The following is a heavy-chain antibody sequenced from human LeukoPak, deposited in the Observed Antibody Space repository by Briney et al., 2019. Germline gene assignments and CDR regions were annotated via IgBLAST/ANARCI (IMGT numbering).Heavy chain of an antibody. D-gene: IGHD3-10*01. CDR3: ARAHYGSGSYGLDY. V-gene: IGHV3-48*01. CDR2: ISSSSSSI. J-gene: IGHJ4*02. CDR1: GFTFSSYS. Sequence: GGSLRLSCEASGFTFSSYSMNWVRQAPGKGLEWVSYISSSSSSIYYADSVKGRFTISRDNSKNTLYLQMNTLRAEDTAVYYCARAHYGSGSYGLDYWGQGTLVTVSS.